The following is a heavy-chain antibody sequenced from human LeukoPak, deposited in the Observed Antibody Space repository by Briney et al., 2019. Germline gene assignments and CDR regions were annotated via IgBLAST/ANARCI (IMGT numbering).Heavy chain of an antibody. CDR2: ISSSSTYI. CDR3: AKDLSTYYYGSGSYYNGDFFDY. V-gene: IGHV3-21*04. J-gene: IGHJ4*02. D-gene: IGHD3-10*01. CDR1: GFTFSTYS. Sequence: GGSLRLSCAASGFTFSTYSMDWVRQAPGQGLEWVSSISSSSTYIYYADSLKGRFTISRDNAKNSLYLQMNSLRAEDTAVYYCAKDLSTYYYGSGSYYNGDFFDYWGQGTLVTVSS.